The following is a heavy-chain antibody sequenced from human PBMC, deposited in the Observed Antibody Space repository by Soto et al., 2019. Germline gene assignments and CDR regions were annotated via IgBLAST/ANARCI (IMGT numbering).Heavy chain of an antibody. CDR3: AKLGYCTGGTCYLDYYYGVDV. J-gene: IGHJ6*02. CDR2: SSSGGNT. V-gene: IGHV3-23*01. CDR1: GFSFSRNA. D-gene: IGHD2-15*01. Sequence: QLLESGGGLVQPGGSLRLSCEASGFSFSRNAMSWVRQAPGKGLEWVSSSSSGGNTYYADSVKGRFTIYRDNSKNTQSLQMTSLGAEDTAVYYCAKLGYCTGGTCYLDYYYGVDVWGQGTTVTVS.